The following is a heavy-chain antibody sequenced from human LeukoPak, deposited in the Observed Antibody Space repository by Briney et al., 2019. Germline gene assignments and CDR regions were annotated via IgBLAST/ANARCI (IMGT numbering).Heavy chain of an antibody. CDR3: ARNTPYCSDGTCYRDYYYYGADV. D-gene: IGHD2-15*01. CDR2: IRSNGYGATT. V-gene: IGHV3-49*04. J-gene: IGHJ6*02. Sequence: TGGSLRLSCIGSGFMFGDYGLSWVRQAPGKGLEWIGRIRSNGYGATTEFAASVSGRFSTSRDDSKSSVYLEVNNLKTEDTAVYYCARNTPYCSDGTCYRDYYYYGADVWGQGTTVIVSS. CDR1: GFMFGDYG.